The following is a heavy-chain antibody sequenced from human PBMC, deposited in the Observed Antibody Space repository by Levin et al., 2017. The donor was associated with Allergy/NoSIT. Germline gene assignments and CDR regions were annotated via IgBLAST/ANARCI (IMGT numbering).Heavy chain of an antibody. CDR2: ISYDGSNK. J-gene: IGHJ5*02. V-gene: IGHV3-30*18. D-gene: IGHD1-26*01. CDR1: GFTFSSYG. CDR3: AKGNGWELRRWFDP. Sequence: GGSLRLSCAASGFTFSSYGMHWVRQAPGKGLEWVAVISYDGSNKYYADSVKGRFTISRDNSKNTLYLQMNSLRAEDTAVYYCAKGNGWELRRWFDPWGQGTLVTVSS.